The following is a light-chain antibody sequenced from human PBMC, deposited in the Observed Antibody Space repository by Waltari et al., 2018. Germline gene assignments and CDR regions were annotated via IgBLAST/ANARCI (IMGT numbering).Light chain of an antibody. V-gene: IGLV4-69*01. CDR3: QTGGHGTWV. J-gene: IGLJ3*02. Sequence: QLVLTQSPSASASLRASVQPTCTLRSGHITNTIAWPPQQPEKGPRYLMKVNSDGSHSKGDQIPDRFSGSSSGAEHYLTISSLQSEDEADYYCQTGGHGTWVFGGGTKLTVL. CDR2: VNSDGSH. CDR1: SGHITNT.